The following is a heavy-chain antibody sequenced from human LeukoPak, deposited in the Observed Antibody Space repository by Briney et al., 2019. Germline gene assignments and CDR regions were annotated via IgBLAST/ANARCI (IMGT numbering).Heavy chain of an antibody. J-gene: IGHJ4*02. CDR1: GYGFTGYF. CDR2: INPDSGGT. D-gene: IGHD6-13*01. CDR3: VRDLFFAAAEREGDDY. V-gene: IGHV1-2*02. Sequence: ASVKVSCEASGYGFTGYFMHWVRQAPGQGLEWMGCINPDSGGTNYAQKFRGRVTLTRDTSIYTAYMELSRLRSDDTAVYYCVRDLFFAAAEREGDDYWGQGTLVTVSS.